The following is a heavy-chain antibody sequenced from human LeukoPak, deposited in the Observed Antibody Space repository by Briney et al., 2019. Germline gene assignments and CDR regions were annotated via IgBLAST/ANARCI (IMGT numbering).Heavy chain of an antibody. D-gene: IGHD6-19*01. CDR2: INPSGGST. J-gene: IGHJ4*02. CDR3: ARGDWSIAVAGTRGPFDY. CDR1: GYTFTRYY. V-gene: IGHV1-46*01. Sequence: ASVKVSCKASGYTFTRYYMHWVRQAPGQGLEWMGVINPSGGSTSYAQKFQGRVTMTRDTSTSTVYMELSSLRSEDTAVYYCARGDWSIAVAGTRGPFDYWGQGTLVTVSS.